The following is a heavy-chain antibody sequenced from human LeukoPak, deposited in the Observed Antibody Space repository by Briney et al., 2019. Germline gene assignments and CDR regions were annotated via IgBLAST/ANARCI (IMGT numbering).Heavy chain of an antibody. J-gene: IGHJ4*02. D-gene: IGHD1-26*01. CDR3: TTDRGPREAYYFDY. CDR1: GFTFSSYW. CDR2: VKSKTDCGTT. V-gene: IGHV3-15*01. Sequence: GGSLRLSCAASGFTFSSYWMHWVRQAPGKGLEWVGRVKSKTDCGTTDYAAPVKGRFTISRDDSKNTLYLQMNSLKTEDTAVYYCTTDRGPREAYYFDYWGQGTLVTVSS.